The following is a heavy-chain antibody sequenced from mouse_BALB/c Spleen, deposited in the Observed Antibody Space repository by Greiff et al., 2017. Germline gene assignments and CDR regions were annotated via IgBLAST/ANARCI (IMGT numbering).Heavy chain of an antibody. CDR3: TTYRYDYYYAMDY. CDR1: GYTFTSYW. V-gene: IGHV1-5*01. J-gene: IGHJ4*01. CDR2: IYPGNSDT. D-gene: IGHD2-14*01. Sequence: VQLQQSGTVLARPGASVKMSCKASGYTFTSYWMHWVKQRPGQGLEWIGAIYPGNSDTSYNQKFNGKAKLTAVTSTSTAYMELSSLTNEDSAVYYCTTYRYDYYYAMDYWGQGTSVTVSS.